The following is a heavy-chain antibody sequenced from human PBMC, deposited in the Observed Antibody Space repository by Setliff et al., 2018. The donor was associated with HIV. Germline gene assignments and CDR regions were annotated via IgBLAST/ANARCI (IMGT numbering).Heavy chain of an antibody. CDR2: INPSGGST. J-gene: IGHJ3*02. V-gene: IGHV1-46*01. D-gene: IGHD3-9*01. Sequence: GASVKVSCKASGYTFTSYYMHWVRQAPGQGLEWMGIINPSGGSTSYAQKFQGRVTMTRDTSTSTVCMELSSLRSEDTAVYYCASTLRYFDWFDAFDIWGQGTMVTVSS. CDR3: ASTLRYFDWFDAFDI. CDR1: GYTFTSYY.